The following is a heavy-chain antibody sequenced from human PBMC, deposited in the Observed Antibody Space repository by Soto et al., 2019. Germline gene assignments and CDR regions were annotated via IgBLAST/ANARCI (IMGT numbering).Heavy chain of an antibody. J-gene: IGHJ3*02. D-gene: IGHD1-20*01. CDR1: GFSFSDYY. Sequence: QVQLVESGGGLVKPGGSLRLSCAASGFSFSDYYMSWIRQAPGKGLEWVSFISSSGSTIYYADSVKGRFTISRDNAKNLLFLQMNSLRAEDTAVYYCARVMRFRVTGTTISHDAFDIWGLGTMVTVSS. V-gene: IGHV3-11*01. CDR2: ISSSGSTI. CDR3: ARVMRFRVTGTTISHDAFDI.